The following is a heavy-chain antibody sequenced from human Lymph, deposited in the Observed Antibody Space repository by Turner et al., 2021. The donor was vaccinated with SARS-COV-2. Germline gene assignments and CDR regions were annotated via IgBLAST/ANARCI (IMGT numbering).Heavy chain of an antibody. CDR2: INPNSGGT. CDR1: GYTFTGYY. J-gene: IGHJ6*02. D-gene: IGHD3-3*01. V-gene: IGHV1-2*02. Sequence: QVQLVQSGAEVKKPGASVKVSCKASGYTFTGYYMHWVRQAPGQGLEWMGWINPNSGGTNYAQKLQGRVTMNRDTSISTAYMELSRLRSDDTAVYYCARDVERYNDFWSGYSGGYGLDVWGQGTTVTVSS. CDR3: ARDVERYNDFWSGYSGGYGLDV.